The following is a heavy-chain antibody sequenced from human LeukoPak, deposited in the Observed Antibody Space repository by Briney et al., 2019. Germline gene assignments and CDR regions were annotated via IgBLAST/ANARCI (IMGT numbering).Heavy chain of an antibody. CDR2: INYDGSDT. J-gene: IGHJ4*02. CDR1: GFSFRSYW. Sequence: GGSLRLSCAASGFSFRSYWMHWVRQAPGKGLVWVSRINYDGSDTSYADSVKGRFTISRDNAKNTLYLQMNSLRAEDTAVYYCARRYCSSTSCTLDYWGQGTLVTVSS. CDR3: ARRYCSSTSCTLDY. D-gene: IGHD2-2*01. V-gene: IGHV3-74*01.